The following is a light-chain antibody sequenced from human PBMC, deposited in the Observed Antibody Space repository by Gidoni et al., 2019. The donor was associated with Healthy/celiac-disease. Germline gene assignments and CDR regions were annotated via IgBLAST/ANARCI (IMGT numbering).Light chain of an antibody. CDR3: AAGDDSLNGVV. J-gene: IGLJ2*01. CDR1: SFNIGRNT. V-gene: IGLV1-44*01. CDR2: SNN. Sequence: QSVLPQPPSASGTPGHRVTIPCSGSSFNIGRNTVNWYQQLPGTAPKLLIYSNNQRPSGVPDRFSGSKSGTSASRAISGLQSEDEADYYCAAGDDSLNGVVFGGGTKLTVL.